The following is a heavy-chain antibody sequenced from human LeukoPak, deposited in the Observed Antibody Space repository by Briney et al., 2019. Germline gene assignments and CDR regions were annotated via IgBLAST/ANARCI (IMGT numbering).Heavy chain of an antibody. D-gene: IGHD3-16*01. Sequence: PSETLSLTCAVYGGSFSGYYWTWIRQPPGKGLEWIGYIYYSERTNYNPSLKSRVTISVDTSKNQFSLKLSSVTAADTAVYYCARGIRQWGMAPRFDPWGQGTLVTVSS. CDR3: ARGIRQWGMAPRFDP. J-gene: IGHJ5*02. CDR2: IYYSERT. CDR1: GGSFSGYY. V-gene: IGHV4-59*01.